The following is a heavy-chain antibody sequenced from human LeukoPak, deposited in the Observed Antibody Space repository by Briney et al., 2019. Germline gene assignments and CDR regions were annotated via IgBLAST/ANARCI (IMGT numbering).Heavy chain of an antibody. J-gene: IGHJ4*02. CDR3: ASPRESTTPRVAARRDFDY. D-gene: IGHD6-6*01. CDR2: INPNSGGT. CDR1: GYTFTGYY. Sequence: GASVKVSCKASGYTFTGYYMHWVRQAPGQGLEWMGWINPNSGGTNYAQKFQGRVTMTRDTSISTAYMELSRLRSDDTAVYYCASPRESTTPRVAARRDFDYWGQGTLVTVSS. V-gene: IGHV1-2*02.